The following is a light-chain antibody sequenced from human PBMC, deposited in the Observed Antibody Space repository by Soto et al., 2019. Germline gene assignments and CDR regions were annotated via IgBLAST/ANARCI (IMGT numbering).Light chain of an antibody. Sequence: SSELTQSPSVSVAPGETARITCGGTNIGGRSVHWYQQRPGQAPVLVIYYDSDRPSGIPERFSGSNSGNTATLTISRVEVGDEADYYCQVWDGDSDHVVFGGVTKVTVL. J-gene: IGLJ2*01. CDR2: YDS. CDR1: NIGGRS. CDR3: QVWDGDSDHVV. V-gene: IGLV3-21*04.